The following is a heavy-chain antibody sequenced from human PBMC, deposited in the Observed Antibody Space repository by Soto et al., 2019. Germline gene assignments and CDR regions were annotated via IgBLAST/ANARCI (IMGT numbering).Heavy chain of an antibody. J-gene: IGHJ3*01. Sequence: EEQLLESGGGLVQPGESLRVSCVGSGFNFYTHALSWVRQAPGKGLEWVSFISGSSGSKSYADSVKGRFTISRDNPKNTLYLEMDSLRAEDTGVYYCAKEMVDANEAFDLWGQGTMVTVSS. V-gene: IGHV3-23*01. D-gene: IGHD2-8*01. CDR2: ISGSSGSK. CDR3: AKEMVDANEAFDL. CDR1: GFNFYTHA.